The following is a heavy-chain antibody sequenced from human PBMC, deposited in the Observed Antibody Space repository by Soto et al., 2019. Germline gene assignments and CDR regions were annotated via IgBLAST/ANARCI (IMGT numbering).Heavy chain of an antibody. V-gene: IGHV3-21*01. CDR3: ARDNYYGSGSPSMDV. Sequence: GGSLRLSCAASGFTFSSYSMNWVRQAPGKGLEWVSSISSSSSYIYYADSVKGRFTISRDNAKNSLYLQMNSLRAEDTAVYYCARDNYYGSGSPSMDVWGQGTTVTVSS. J-gene: IGHJ6*02. CDR1: GFTFSSYS. D-gene: IGHD3-10*01. CDR2: ISSSSSYI.